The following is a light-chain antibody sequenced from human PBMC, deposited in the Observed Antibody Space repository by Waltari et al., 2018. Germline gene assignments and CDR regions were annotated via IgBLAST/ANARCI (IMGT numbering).Light chain of an antibody. Sequence: EIVLTQSPGTLSLSPGERATLPCRASQSVSSSYLSWYQQKPGQAPRLLIYGASSRDTGIPDRFSGSGSGTDFTLTISRLEPEDFAVYYCQQYGSSPYTFGQGTKLEIK. CDR2: GAS. J-gene: IGKJ2*01. CDR1: QSVSSSY. V-gene: IGKV3-20*01. CDR3: QQYGSSPYT.